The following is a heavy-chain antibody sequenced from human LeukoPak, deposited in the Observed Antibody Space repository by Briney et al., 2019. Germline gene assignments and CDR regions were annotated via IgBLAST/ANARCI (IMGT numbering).Heavy chain of an antibody. J-gene: IGHJ4*02. CDR2: INPNSGGT. D-gene: IGHD3-22*01. Sequence: GASVKVSCKASGYTFTDYYIHWVRQAPGQGLEWMGWINPNSGGTNFAQKFQGRVTVTRDTSISTAYMELSRLGSDDAAAYYCARAGGHYPQAPDSWGRGTMITVSS. CDR3: ARAGGHYPQAPDS. V-gene: IGHV1-2*02. CDR1: GYTFTDYY.